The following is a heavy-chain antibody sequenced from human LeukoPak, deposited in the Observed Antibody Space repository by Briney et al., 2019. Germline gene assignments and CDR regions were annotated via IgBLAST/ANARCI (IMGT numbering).Heavy chain of an antibody. J-gene: IGHJ4*02. D-gene: IGHD3-3*01. CDR1: GSTFSSYA. CDR3: ARVVVASLEWLFSPLDY. CDR2: ISYDGSNK. V-gene: IGHV3-30-3*01. Sequence: GGSLRLSCAASGSTFSSYAMHWVRQAPGKGLEWVAVISYDGSNKYYADSVKGRFTISRDNSKNTLYLQMNSLRAEDTAVYYCARVVVASLEWLFSPLDYWGQGTLVTVSS.